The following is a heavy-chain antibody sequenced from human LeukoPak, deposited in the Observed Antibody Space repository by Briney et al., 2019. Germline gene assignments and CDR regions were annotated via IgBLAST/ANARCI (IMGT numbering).Heavy chain of an antibody. CDR2: INHTGST. CDR3: AKQFYWNFDL. J-gene: IGHJ2*01. CDR1: GGSFSGYY. V-gene: IGHV4-34*01. Sequence: SSQTQSLTCAVYGGSFSGYYWSWIRQPPGKGLEWIGEINHTGSTNYNPSLKSRVTISVATSKNQFSLKLSSLTAADTAVYYCAKQFYWNFDLWGRGTLVTVSS. D-gene: IGHD5-24*01.